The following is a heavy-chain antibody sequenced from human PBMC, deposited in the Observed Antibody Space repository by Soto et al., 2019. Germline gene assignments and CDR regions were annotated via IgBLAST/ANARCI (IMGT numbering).Heavy chain of an antibody. V-gene: IGHV4-34*01. CDR3: ARSRLLFTYYYDSSGYRYYFDY. CDR2: INHSGST. CDR1: GGSFSGYY. J-gene: IGHJ4*02. D-gene: IGHD3-22*01. Sequence: SETLSLTCAVYGGSFSGYYWSWIRQPPGKGLEWIGEINHSGSTNYNPSLKSRVTISVDTSKNQFSLKLSSVTAADTAVYYWARSRLLFTYYYDSSGYRYYFDYWGQGTLVTVSS.